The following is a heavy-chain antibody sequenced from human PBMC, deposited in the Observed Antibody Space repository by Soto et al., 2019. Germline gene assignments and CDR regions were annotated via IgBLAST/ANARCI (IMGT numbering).Heavy chain of an antibody. J-gene: IGHJ5*02. D-gene: IGHD3-10*02. Sequence: SETLSLTCTVSSGSISSSSYYWGWIRQPPGKGLEWIGSIYYSGDTYHNPSLKSRVTMSVDTSMNQFALRLTSVTAADTAVYYCARHVRPSTTPRRDWFDPWGQGTLVTVSS. V-gene: IGHV4-39*01. CDR1: SGSISSSSYY. CDR2: IYYSGDT. CDR3: ARHVRPSTTPRRDWFDP.